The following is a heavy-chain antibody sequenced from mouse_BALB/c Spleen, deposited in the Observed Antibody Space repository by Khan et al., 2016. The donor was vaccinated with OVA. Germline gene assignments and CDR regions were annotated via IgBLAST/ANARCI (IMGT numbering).Heavy chain of an antibody. CDR2: IWGGGSK. J-gene: IGHJ4*01. CDR1: GFSLTDYA. Sequence: VELVESGPGLVAPSQSLSITCTVSGFSLTDYAVSWIRQPPGKGLEWLGVIWGGGSKYYNSALKSRLSISKDNSKSQVFLKMNSLQTDDTAMYYCAKDPPYYGMDYRGQGTSVTVSS. CDR3: AKDPPYYGMDY. V-gene: IGHV2-6-5*01.